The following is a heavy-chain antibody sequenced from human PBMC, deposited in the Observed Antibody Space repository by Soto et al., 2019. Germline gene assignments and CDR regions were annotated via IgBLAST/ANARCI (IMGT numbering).Heavy chain of an antibody. J-gene: IGHJ6*03. CDR3: VRGLGLNHSYYYMDV. Sequence: QVHLVQSGAEVKKPGASVKVSCKASGYTFSNYDINWVRQATGQGLEWMGWMNPNSDHTGYAQKFQGTVTMTRTTSISTASLDLSSLRSEDTAVYYCVRGLGLNHSYYYMDVWGKGTTVTVSS. V-gene: IGHV1-8*01. D-gene: IGHD7-27*01. CDR1: GYTFSNYD. CDR2: MNPNSDHT.